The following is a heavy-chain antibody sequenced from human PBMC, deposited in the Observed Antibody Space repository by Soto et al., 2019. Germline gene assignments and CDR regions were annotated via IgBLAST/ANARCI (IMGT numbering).Heavy chain of an antibody. CDR3: AKDRDGGYNVMDV. Sequence: EVKLVESGGGLVQPGRSLRLSCAASGFTFDDYAMHWVRQAPGKGLAWVSGISWNSGTIGDADAVKGRFTISRDNAKNSLYLQMNSLTTEDTALYYCAKDRDGGYNVMDVWGQGTTVTVSS. J-gene: IGHJ6*02. CDR1: GFTFDDYA. V-gene: IGHV3-9*01. CDR2: ISWNSGTI. D-gene: IGHD3-22*01.